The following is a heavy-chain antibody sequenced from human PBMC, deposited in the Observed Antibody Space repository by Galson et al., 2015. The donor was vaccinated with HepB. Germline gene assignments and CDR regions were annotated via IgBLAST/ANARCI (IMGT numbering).Heavy chain of an antibody. Sequence: QSGAEVKKPGESLRISCKGSGYSFTSYWISWVRQMPGKGLEWMGRIDPSDSYTNYSPSFQGHVTISADKSISTAYLQWNSLKASDTAMYYCARQGLWDRPYYYYGMDVWGQGTTVTVSS. CDR2: IDPSDSYT. CDR3: ARQGLWDRPYYYYGMDV. V-gene: IGHV5-10-1*01. CDR1: GYSFTSYW. D-gene: IGHD1-26*01. J-gene: IGHJ6*02.